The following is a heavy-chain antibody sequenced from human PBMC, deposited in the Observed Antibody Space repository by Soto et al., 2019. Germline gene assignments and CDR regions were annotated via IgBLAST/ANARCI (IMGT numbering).Heavy chain of an antibody. CDR1: GGSISSSHF. D-gene: IGHD6-19*01. CDR2: ISHSGSV. CDR3: ARSFGWYAIEY. Sequence: QVLLQESGPGLVQPSGTLSLSCAVSGGSISSSHFWGWVRQPPGKGLEWVGDISHSGSVNYNPSLRSRVTISRDKSKNQFSLKLNSVTAADTAVYYCARSFGWYAIEYWGQGTLVIVSS. J-gene: IGHJ4*02. V-gene: IGHV4-4*02.